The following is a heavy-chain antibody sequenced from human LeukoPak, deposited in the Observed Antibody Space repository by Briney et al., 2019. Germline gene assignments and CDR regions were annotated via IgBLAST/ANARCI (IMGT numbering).Heavy chain of an antibody. CDR1: GFTFSTYS. J-gene: IGHJ4*02. D-gene: IGHD6-19*01. CDR2: ISSSSYI. Sequence: GGSLRLSCVDSGFTFSTYSMNWVRQAPGKGLEWVSSISSSSYIYYGDSVKGRFTISRDNAKNSLYLQMNSLRAEDTAVYYCAKDHGSGWYGYWGQGTLVTVSS. V-gene: IGHV3-21*01. CDR3: AKDHGSGWYGY.